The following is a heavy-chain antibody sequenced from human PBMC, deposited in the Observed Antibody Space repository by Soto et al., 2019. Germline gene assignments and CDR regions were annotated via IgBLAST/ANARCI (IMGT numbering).Heavy chain of an antibody. CDR2: IIPIFGTA. D-gene: IGHD1-7*01. V-gene: IGHV1-69*13. CDR3: ARVLKITGTTKTYGMDV. CDR1: GGTFSSYA. Sequence: AASVKVSCKASGGTFSSYAISWVRQAPGQGLEWMGGIIPIFGTANYAQKFQGRVTITADESTSTAYMELSSLRSEDTAVYYCARVLKITGTTKTYGMDVWSQGTTVTVSS. J-gene: IGHJ6*02.